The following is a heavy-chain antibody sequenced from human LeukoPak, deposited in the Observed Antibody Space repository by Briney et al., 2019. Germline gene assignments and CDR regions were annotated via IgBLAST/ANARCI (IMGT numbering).Heavy chain of an antibody. CDR3: VRGYSFGPYGMDV. D-gene: IGHD2-15*01. J-gene: IGHJ6*02. CDR1: GFPFSSYA. Sequence: GGSLRLSCSASGFPFSSYAMHWVRQAPGKGLEYVSAISDSGGSTYYAGSVKGRFTISRDNSKNTLYLQMSSLRAEDTAVYFCVRGYSFGPYGMDVWGQGTTVTVSS. V-gene: IGHV3-64D*09. CDR2: ISDSGGST.